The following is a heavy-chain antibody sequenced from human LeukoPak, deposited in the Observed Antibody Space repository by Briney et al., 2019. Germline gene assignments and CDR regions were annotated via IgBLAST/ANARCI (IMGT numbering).Heavy chain of an antibody. V-gene: IGHV4-59*01. CDR3: ARDLYNYAHVLY. Sequence: SETLSLTCTVSGGSISSYYWSWIRQPPGKGLEWIGFIYYSGSTNYNPSLKSRVTISVDTSKNQFFLNLRSVTAADTAVYYCARDLYNYAHVLYWGQGTLVTVSS. J-gene: IGHJ4*02. D-gene: IGHD3-16*01. CDR2: IYYSGST. CDR1: GGSISSYY.